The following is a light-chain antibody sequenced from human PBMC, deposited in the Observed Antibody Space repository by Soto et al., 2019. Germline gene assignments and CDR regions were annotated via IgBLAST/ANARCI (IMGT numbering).Light chain of an antibody. CDR1: SSDVGGYNY. CDR3: SSYAGNNLLV. J-gene: IGLJ2*01. V-gene: IGLV2-8*01. CDR2: EVN. Sequence: QSALTQPPSASGSPGQSVTISCTGTSSDVGGYNYVSWYQQHPGKAPRLMIYEVNKRTSGVPYRFSGSKSGNTASLTVSGLQADDEAVYYCSSYAGNNLLVFGGGTQLTVL.